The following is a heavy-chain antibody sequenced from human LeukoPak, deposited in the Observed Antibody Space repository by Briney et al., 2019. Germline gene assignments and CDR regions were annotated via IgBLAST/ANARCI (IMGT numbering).Heavy chain of an antibody. CDR2: ISGSGGST. V-gene: IGHV3-23*01. D-gene: IGHD2-2*01. CDR1: GFTFSSYA. Sequence: GGSLRLSCAASGFTFSSYAMSWVRQAPGKGLEWVSAISGSGGSTYYADSVKGRFTISRDNSKNTLYLQMNSLRAEDTAVYYCAKDLRRTGVVVPAAIIDAFDIWGQGTMVTVSS. CDR3: AKDLRRTGVVVPAAIIDAFDI. J-gene: IGHJ3*02.